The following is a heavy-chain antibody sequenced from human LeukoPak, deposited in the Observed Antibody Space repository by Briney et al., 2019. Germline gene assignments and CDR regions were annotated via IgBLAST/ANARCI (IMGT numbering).Heavy chain of an antibody. CDR2: IKSKTAGGTT. D-gene: IGHD3-22*01. Sequence: GGSLRLSCAASGFTLSNAWMSWVRQAPGKGLEWVGRIKSKTAGGTTDFAAPVKGRFTISRDDSKNTLHLEMNSLKTEDTAVYYCTYYYDSSGSHPTRNFDYWGQGTPVTVSS. CDR3: TYYYDSSGSHPTRNFDY. V-gene: IGHV3-15*01. CDR1: GFTLSNAW. J-gene: IGHJ4*02.